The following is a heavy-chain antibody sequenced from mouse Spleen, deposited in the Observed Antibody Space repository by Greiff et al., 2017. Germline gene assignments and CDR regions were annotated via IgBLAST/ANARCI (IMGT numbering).Heavy chain of an antibody. J-gene: IGHJ3*01. CDR3: ARRDDGGLAY. D-gene: IGHD2-12*01. CDR2: ISSGSSTI. V-gene: IGHV5-17*02. CDR1: GFTFSSFG. Sequence: EVKLLESGGGLVQPGGSRKLSCAASGFTFSSFGMHWVRQAPEKGLEWVAYISSGSSTIYYADTVKGRFTISRDNPKNTLFLQMTSLRSEDTAMYYCARRDDGGLAYWGQGTLVTVSA.